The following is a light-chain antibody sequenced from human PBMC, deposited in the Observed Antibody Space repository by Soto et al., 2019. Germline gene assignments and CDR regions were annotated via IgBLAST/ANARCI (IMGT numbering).Light chain of an antibody. Sequence: QSALTQPPSASGSLGQSVAISCTGTLSDVGGQNLVSWYRQDPGKAPKLMIYDVSRRPSGVPDRFSGSKSGNTASLTVSGLQAEDEANYYCSSYTGTNVIFGGGTQLTVL. CDR1: LSDVGGQNL. V-gene: IGLV2-8*01. CDR2: DVS. CDR3: SSYTGTNVI. J-gene: IGLJ2*01.